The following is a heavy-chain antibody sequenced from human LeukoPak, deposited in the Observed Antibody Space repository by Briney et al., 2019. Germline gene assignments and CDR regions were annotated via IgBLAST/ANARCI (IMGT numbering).Heavy chain of an antibody. Sequence: IGSIYYSGSTYYNPSLKSRVTISVDTSKNQFSLKLSSVTAADTAVYYCARRTTNTARYFWGQGTLVTVSS. CDR3: ARRTTNTARYF. J-gene: IGHJ4*02. V-gene: IGHV4-39*01. D-gene: IGHD5-18*01. CDR2: IYYSGST.